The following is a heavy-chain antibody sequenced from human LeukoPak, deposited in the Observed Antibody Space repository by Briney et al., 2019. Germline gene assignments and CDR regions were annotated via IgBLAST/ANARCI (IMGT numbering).Heavy chain of an antibody. CDR1: GGSISSGGFY. V-gene: IGHV4-31*03. CDR3: ARESVELRGNWFHP. J-gene: IGHJ5*02. D-gene: IGHD1-7*01. CDR2: IYYSGST. Sequence: SETLSLTCSVSGGSISSGGFYWSWNRQHPGKGLEWIGYIYYSGSTYYNPSLKSRFTISVVTSKNQFSLKLSSVTAADTAVYYCARESVELRGNWFHPWGQGTLVTVSS.